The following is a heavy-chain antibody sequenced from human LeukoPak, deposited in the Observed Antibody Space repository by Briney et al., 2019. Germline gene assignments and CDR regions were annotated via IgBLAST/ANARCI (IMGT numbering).Heavy chain of an antibody. V-gene: IGHV1-69*05. J-gene: IGHJ3*02. CDR2: IIPIFGTA. CDR3: ARDLGDYGDYGATGI. Sequence: SVKLSCKASGGTFSSYAISWVRQAPGQGLEWMGRIIPIFGTANYAQKFQGRVTITTDESTSTAYMELSSLRSEDTAVYYCARDLGDYGDYGATGIWGQGTMVTVSS. D-gene: IGHD4-17*01. CDR1: GGTFSSYA.